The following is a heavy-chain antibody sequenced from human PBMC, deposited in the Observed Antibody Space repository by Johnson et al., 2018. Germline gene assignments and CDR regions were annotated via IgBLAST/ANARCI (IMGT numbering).Heavy chain of an antibody. Sequence: QVQLQESGPGLVKPSETLSLTCTFSGGSLNNYYLTWIRQPPGKGLEWIGYMFYSGSTNDNPSLKSRVTMSLDMPKNQFSLRLSSVTAADPAVYYCASGYYRTGYHEFCEQWGHGTLVTVSS. V-gene: IGHV4-59*01. CDR3: ASGYYRTGYHEFCEQ. CDR2: MFYSGST. J-gene: IGHJ1*01. D-gene: IGHD3/OR15-3a*01. CDR1: GGSLNNYY.